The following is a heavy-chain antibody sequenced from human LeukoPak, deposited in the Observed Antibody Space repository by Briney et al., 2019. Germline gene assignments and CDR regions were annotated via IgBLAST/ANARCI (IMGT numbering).Heavy chain of an antibody. D-gene: IGHD6-13*01. CDR2: IYPGDSDT. J-gene: IGHJ4*02. CDR3: ARHWGKGKSSSPYGFVNY. V-gene: IGHV5-51*01. Sequence: GESLKISCKGSGYSFTSYWIGWVRQMPGKGLEWMGIIYPGDSDTRCSPSFQGQATISADKSISTAYLQWSSLKASDTAMYYCARHWGKGKSSSPYGFVNYWGQGTLVTVSS. CDR1: GYSFTSYW.